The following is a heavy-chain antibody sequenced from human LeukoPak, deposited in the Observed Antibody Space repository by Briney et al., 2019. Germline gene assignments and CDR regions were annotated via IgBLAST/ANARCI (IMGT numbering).Heavy chain of an antibody. V-gene: IGHV3-21*01. D-gene: IGHD3-16*01. CDR3: ARGFGSNWFDP. Sequence: GGSLRLSCAASGFTFSSYGMNWVRQAPGKGLEWVSSISSSSSYIYYADSVKGRFTISRDNAKNSLYLQMNSLRAEDTAVYYCARGFGSNWFDPWGQGTLVTVSS. CDR1: GFTFSSYG. CDR2: ISSSSSYI. J-gene: IGHJ5*02.